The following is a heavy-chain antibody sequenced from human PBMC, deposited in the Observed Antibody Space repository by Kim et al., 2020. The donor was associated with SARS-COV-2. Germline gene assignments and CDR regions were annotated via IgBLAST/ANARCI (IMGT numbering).Heavy chain of an antibody. V-gene: IGHV3-23*01. Sequence: SVKGRFTISRDNSKNTMYLQVNSLRAEDTAVYYCAKDSRNDYVDQLDYWVQGTLVTVSS. D-gene: IGHD4-17*01. J-gene: IGHJ4*02. CDR3: AKDSRNDYVDQLDY.